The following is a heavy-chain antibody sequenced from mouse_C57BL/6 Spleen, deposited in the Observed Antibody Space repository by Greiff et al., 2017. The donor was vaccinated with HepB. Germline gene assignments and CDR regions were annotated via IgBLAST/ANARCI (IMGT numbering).Heavy chain of an antibody. CDR1: GYTFTDYE. CDR3: TMGSSYAMDY. D-gene: IGHD1-3*01. CDR2: IDPETGGT. V-gene: IGHV1-15*01. Sequence: VQLQQSGAELVRPGASVTLSCKASGYTFTDYEMHWVKQTPVHGLEWIGAIDPETGGTAYNQKFKGKAILTADKSSSTAYMELRSLTSEDSAVYYCTMGSSYAMDYWGQGTSVTVSS. J-gene: IGHJ4*01.